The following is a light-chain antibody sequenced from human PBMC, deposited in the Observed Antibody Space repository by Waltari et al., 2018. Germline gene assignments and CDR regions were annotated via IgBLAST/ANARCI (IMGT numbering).Light chain of an antibody. CDR2: GAS. J-gene: IGKJ3*01. CDR3: QKYNSAIFT. Sequence: DTKMTPSPSSLSASVGDRVTITCRASQGIRNDLAWYQQKPGKVPKLLIYGASTLQSGVPSRFSGSGSGTDFTLTISSLQPEDVGTYYCQKYNSAIFTFGPGTKVDFK. CDR1: QGIRND. V-gene: IGKV1-27*01.